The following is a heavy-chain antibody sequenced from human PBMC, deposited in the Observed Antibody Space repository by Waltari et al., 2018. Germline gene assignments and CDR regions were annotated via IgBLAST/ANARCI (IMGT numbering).Heavy chain of an antibody. Sequence: HVQLQESGPGLARPSDTLSLTSDVSSYSIRSGYFWGWIRQPPGKGLQWIGSISHSGSTYYNPSLKSRVTLAVDTSKNQFALKVTSVTAADTATYYCVRDLGGSGNSWFDAWGQGSLVIVSS. J-gene: IGHJ5*02. CDR1: SYSIRSGYF. CDR3: VRDLGGSGNSWFDA. CDR2: ISHSGST. D-gene: IGHD3-10*01. V-gene: IGHV4-38-2*02.